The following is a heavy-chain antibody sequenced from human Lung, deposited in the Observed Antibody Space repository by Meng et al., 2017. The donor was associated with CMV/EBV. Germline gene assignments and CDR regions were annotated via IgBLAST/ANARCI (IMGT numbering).Heavy chain of an antibody. Sequence: GESLKISCAASGFTFSSYSMNWVRQAPGKGLEWVSSISSSSSYIYYADSVKGRFTISRDNAKNSLYLQMNSLRAEDTAINYGARVMYPGGNPYWYFDLWGRGTXVTVYS. CDR3: ARVMYPGGNPYWYFDL. V-gene: IGHV3-21*01. CDR1: GFTFSSYS. J-gene: IGHJ2*01. CDR2: ISSSSSYI. D-gene: IGHD4-23*01.